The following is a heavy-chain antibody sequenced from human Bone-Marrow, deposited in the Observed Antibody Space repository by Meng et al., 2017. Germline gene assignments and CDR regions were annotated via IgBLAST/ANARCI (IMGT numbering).Heavy chain of an antibody. V-gene: IGHV3-33*01. CDR2: IWYDGSK. J-gene: IGHJ4*02. Sequence: VQLVGFGGGVVPPGRALRLSCAASGFTFSSNGMHWVRQAAGKGLEWVAAIWYDGSKYYGDSVRGRFTISRDNSKDTLYLQMNSLRAEDTAVYYCASWYGESWGQGTLVTVSS. CDR3: ASWYGES. D-gene: IGHD3-10*01. CDR1: GFTFSSNG.